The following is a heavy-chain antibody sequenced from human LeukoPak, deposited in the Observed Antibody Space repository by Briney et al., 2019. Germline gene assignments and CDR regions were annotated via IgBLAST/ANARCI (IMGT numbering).Heavy chain of an antibody. CDR1: GFTFSSYS. Sequence: GGSLRLSCAASGFTFSSYSMNWVRQAPGKRLEWVSSISSSSSYIYYADSVKGRFTISRDNAKNSLYLQMNSLRAEDMALYYCAKGHNARIAVAGGYYMDVWGKGTTVTVSS. V-gene: IGHV3-21*04. CDR2: ISSSSSYI. CDR3: AKGHNARIAVAGGYYMDV. J-gene: IGHJ6*03. D-gene: IGHD6-19*01.